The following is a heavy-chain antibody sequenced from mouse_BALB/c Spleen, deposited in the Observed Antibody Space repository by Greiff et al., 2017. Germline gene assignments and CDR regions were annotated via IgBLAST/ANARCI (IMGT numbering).Heavy chain of an antibody. Sequence: EVQLQQSGPGLVKPSQSLSLTCSVTGYSITSGYYWNWIRQFPGNKLEWMGYISYDGSNNYNPSLKNRISITRDTSKNQFFLKLNSVTTEDTATYYCARDSSYYYGSSPFAYWGQGTLVTVSA. D-gene: IGHD1-1*01. V-gene: IGHV3-6*02. CDR2: ISYDGSN. CDR1: GYSITSGYY. CDR3: ARDSSYYYGSSPFAY. J-gene: IGHJ3*01.